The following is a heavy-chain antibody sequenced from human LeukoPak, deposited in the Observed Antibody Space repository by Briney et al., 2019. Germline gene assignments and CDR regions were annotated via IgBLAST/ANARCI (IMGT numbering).Heavy chain of an antibody. CDR2: IYTSGST. V-gene: IGHV4-61*02. Sequence: SQTLSLTCTVSGGSISSGSYYWSWIRQPAGKGLEWIGRIYTSGSTNYNPSLKSRVTISVDTSKNQFSLKLSSVTAADTAVYYCARDSESRRGWYFDLWGRGTLVTVSS. CDR3: ARDSESRRGWYFDL. CDR1: GGSISSGSYY. D-gene: IGHD3-10*01. J-gene: IGHJ2*01.